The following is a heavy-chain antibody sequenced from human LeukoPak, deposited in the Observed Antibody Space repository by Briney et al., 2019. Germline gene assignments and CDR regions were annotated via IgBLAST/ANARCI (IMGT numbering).Heavy chain of an antibody. CDR2: IYPKSGAT. CDR3: ARDDDWGPDY. D-gene: IGHD3-9*01. V-gene: IGHV1-18*01. Sequence: ASVKVSCKTSGYTFNSYGISWVRQAPGQGLEWMGWIYPKSGATHYAQKFQGRVTMTIDTPISTAYMDLSSLMYDDTAVYYCARDDDWGPDYWGQGTLVTVSS. CDR1: GYTFNSYG. J-gene: IGHJ4*02.